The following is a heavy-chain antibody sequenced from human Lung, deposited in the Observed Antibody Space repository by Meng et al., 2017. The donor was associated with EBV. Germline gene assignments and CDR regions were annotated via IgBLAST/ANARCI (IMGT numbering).Heavy chain of an antibody. J-gene: IGHJ5*02. CDR1: EGSIRSCGYY. CDR3: ARASYGSGSPLGESWFDP. Sequence: QVQLQGSVQLQATPCPILSLTSTIPEGSIRSCGYYWSCIRQHPGKGLEWIAYIHSSGSTYYNPSLRSRLTISVDTSKNQFSLKLSSVTAADTAVYYCARASYGSGSPLGESWFDPWGQGTLVTVSS. CDR2: IHSSGST. V-gene: IGHV4-31*03. D-gene: IGHD3-10*01.